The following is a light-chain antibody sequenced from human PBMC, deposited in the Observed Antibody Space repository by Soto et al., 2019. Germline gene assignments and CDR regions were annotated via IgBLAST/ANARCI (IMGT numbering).Light chain of an antibody. CDR1: QSVSSN. Sequence: EIVMTQSPATLSVSPGERATLSCRASQSVSSNLAWYQQKPGQAPRLLIYGASTRATGIPARFSGSGSGTAFTLTISSLQSEDFAVYYCQQYNNWPLTFGKGTKVEIK. CDR3: QQYNNWPLT. CDR2: GAS. J-gene: IGKJ1*01. V-gene: IGKV3-15*01.